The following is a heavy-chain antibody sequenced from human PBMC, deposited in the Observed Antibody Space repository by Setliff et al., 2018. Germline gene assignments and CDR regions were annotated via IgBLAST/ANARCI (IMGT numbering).Heavy chain of an antibody. V-gene: IGHV3-48*01. CDR3: AKVGIFGGGYFDF. CDR1: GFSFSSYS. D-gene: IGHD3-3*01. CDR2: ISSSSSII. Sequence: GGSLRLSCAASGFSFSSYSMNWVRQAPGKGLEWISYISSSSSIIYYADSVKGRFTISRDNAKNSLYLQMNSLRGEDTAVYYCAKVGIFGGGYFDFWGQGTPVTVSS. J-gene: IGHJ4*02.